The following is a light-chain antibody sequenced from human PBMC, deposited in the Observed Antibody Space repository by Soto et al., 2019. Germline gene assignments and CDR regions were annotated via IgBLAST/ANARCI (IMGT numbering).Light chain of an antibody. J-gene: IGKJ5*01. CDR2: GAS. Sequence: EIVLTQSPGTLSLSPGERATLSYRASQSVNNNYLAWHQQKPGQAPRLLILGASSRATGIPDRFSGSGSGTDCTLTISRVEPEDVAVYYCQQYGSSLITFGQGTRLEIK. V-gene: IGKV3-20*01. CDR3: QQYGSSLIT. CDR1: QSVNNNY.